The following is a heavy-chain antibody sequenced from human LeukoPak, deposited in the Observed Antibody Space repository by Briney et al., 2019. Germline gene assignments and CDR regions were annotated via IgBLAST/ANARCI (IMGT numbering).Heavy chain of an antibody. D-gene: IGHD5-12*01. J-gene: IGHJ4*02. CDR3: ARDQGGYDYPPDY. CDR2: INEDGSKK. CDR1: GFTFSSYW. V-gene: IGHV3-7*04. Sequence: PGVSLRLSCAASGFTFSSYWMSWVRQAPGKGLEGVANINEDGSKKYYVDSLKGRFTISRDNGKNSLFLQMGSLRAEDTAVYFCARDQGGYDYPPDYWGQGTLVTVSS.